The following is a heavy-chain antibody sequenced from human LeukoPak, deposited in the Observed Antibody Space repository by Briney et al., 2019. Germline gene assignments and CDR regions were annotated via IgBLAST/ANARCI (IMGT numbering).Heavy chain of an antibody. CDR2: IYYSGST. Sequence: SETLSLTCTVSGGSISSGGHYWSWIRQPPGKGLEWIGYIYYSGSTNYNPSLKSRVTISVDTSKNQFSLKLSSVTAADTAVYYCARETRTYYYDSSGYFDYWGQGTLVTVSS. CDR1: GGSISSGGHY. J-gene: IGHJ4*02. D-gene: IGHD3-22*01. V-gene: IGHV4-61*08. CDR3: ARETRTYYYDSSGYFDY.